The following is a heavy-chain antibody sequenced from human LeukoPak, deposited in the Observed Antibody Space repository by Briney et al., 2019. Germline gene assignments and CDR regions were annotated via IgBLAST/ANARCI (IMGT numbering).Heavy chain of an antibody. CDR3: AREGVVGATTPFDH. Sequence: SQTLSLTCTVSGDSTSSGDYYWSWIRQPPGKGLEWIGYIYYGGSTYYNPSLESRVSISVDTSKNQFSLKLSSVTAADTAVYYCAREGVVGATTPFDHWGQGTLVTVSS. CDR2: IYYGGST. V-gene: IGHV4-30-4*08. J-gene: IGHJ4*02. CDR1: GDSTSSGDYY. D-gene: IGHD1-26*01.